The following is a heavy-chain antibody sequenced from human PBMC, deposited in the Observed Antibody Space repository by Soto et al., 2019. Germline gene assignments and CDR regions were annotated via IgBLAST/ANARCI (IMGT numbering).Heavy chain of an antibody. CDR1: GLTVDEYA. V-gene: IGHV3-43D*04. Sequence: GGSLRLSCAASGLTVDEYAMHWVRQAPGKGLEWVSLISWDGGSTYYADSVKGRFTISRDNSKISLYLQMNSLRAEDTALYYCAKDRGDSSGYGGVDYWGQGTRVTVS. CDR2: ISWDGGST. D-gene: IGHD3-22*01. CDR3: AKDRGDSSGYGGVDY. J-gene: IGHJ4*02.